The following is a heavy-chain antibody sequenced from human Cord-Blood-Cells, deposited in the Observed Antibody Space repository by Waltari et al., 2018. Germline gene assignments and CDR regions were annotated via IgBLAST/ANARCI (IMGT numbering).Heavy chain of an antibody. CDR1: GGTFSSYA. V-gene: IGHV1-69*09. J-gene: IGHJ6*03. CDR3: ARNWDYYYYYMDV. CDR2: IIPILGIA. D-gene: IGHD7-27*01. Sequence: QVQLVQSGAEVKKPGSSVKVSCKATGGTFSSYAISRVRQAPGQGLEWRGRIIPILGIANYAQKFQGRVTITADKSTSTAYMELSSLRSEDTAVYYCARNWDYYYYYMDVWGKGTTVTVSS.